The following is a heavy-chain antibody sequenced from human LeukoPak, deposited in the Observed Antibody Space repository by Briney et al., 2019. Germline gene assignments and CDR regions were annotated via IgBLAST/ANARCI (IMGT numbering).Heavy chain of an antibody. CDR1: GFTVSSNC. CDR2: IYSGGST. V-gene: IGHV3-53*01. J-gene: IGHJ4*02. D-gene: IGHD3-22*01. Sequence: PGGSLRLSCAASGFTVSSNCMSWVRQAPGKGLEWVSVIYSGGSTYYADSVKGRFTISRDNSKNTLYLQMNSLRAEDTAVYYCARAGPYDSYDYWGQGTLVTVSS. CDR3: ARAGPYDSYDY.